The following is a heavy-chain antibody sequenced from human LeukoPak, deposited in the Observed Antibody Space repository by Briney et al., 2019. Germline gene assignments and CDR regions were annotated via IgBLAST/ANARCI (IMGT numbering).Heavy chain of an antibody. CDR1: GFTFSGYA. V-gene: IGHV3-23*01. D-gene: IGHD3-10*01. Sequence: PGGSLRLSCAASGFTFSGYAMSWVRHALGKGLEWFSATSGSGGSTSYADSVKGRFTISRDNSKNTLYLQMSSLRAEDTAVYYCAKDSVVRGVIPSYFDYWGQGTLVTVSS. J-gene: IGHJ4*02. CDR3: AKDSVVRGVIPSYFDY. CDR2: TSGSGGST.